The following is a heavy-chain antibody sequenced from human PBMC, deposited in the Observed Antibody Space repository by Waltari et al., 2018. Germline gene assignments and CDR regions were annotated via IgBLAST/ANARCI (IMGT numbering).Heavy chain of an antibody. Sequence: QVQLQQWGAGLLKPSETLSLTCAVYGGSFSGYYWSWTRQPPGKGLEWIGEINQSGSTNYNPSLKSRVTISVDTSKNQFSLKLSSVTAADTAVYYCARGGELLNWFDPWGQGTLVTVSS. D-gene: IGHD1-26*01. CDR3: ARGGELLNWFDP. CDR2: INQSGST. CDR1: GGSFSGYY. V-gene: IGHV4-34*01. J-gene: IGHJ5*02.